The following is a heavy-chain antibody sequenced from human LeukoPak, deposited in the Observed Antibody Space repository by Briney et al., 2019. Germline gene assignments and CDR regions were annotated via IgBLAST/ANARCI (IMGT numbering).Heavy chain of an antibody. CDR3: ARGGTTPYYFDD. CDR1: GGSITSYY. CDR2: IYSNENT. J-gene: IGHJ4*02. D-gene: IGHD2-15*01. Sequence: SETLSLTCTVSGGSITSYYWSWIRQPAGKGLEWIGRIYSNENTNYNPSLKSRVTMSVDTCKNQFSLKLSSVTAADTAVYYCARGGTTPYYFDDWGQGTLVTVSS. V-gene: IGHV4-4*07.